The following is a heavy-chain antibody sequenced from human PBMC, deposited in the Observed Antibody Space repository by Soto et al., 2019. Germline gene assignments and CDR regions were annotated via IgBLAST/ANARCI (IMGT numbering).Heavy chain of an antibody. D-gene: IGHD5-18*01. CDR2: IYYSGST. CDR3: ARDSRNVHTAMVTSWLDP. V-gene: IGHV4-31*03. Sequence: SETLSLTCTVSGGSISSGGYYWSWIRQHPGKGLEWIGYIYYSGSTYYNPSLKSRVTISVDTSKNQFSLKLSSVTAADTAVYYCARDSRNVHTAMVTSWLDPWGQGTLVTVSS. CDR1: GGSISSGGYY. J-gene: IGHJ5*02.